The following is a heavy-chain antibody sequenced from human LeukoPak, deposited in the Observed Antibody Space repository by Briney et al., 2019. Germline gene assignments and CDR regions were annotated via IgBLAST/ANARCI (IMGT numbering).Heavy chain of an antibody. V-gene: IGHV1-24*01. Sequence: ASVKVSCKVSGYTLTELSMHWVRQAPGKGLEWMGGFDPEDGETIYAQKFQGRVTMTEDTSTDTAYMELSSLRSEDTAVYYCATGGAIFGGGPFDYWGRGTLVTVSS. D-gene: IGHD3-3*01. J-gene: IGHJ4*02. CDR3: ATGGAIFGGGPFDY. CDR1: GYTLTELS. CDR2: FDPEDGET.